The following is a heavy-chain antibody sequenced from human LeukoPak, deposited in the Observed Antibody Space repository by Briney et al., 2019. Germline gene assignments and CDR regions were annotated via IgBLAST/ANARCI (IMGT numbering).Heavy chain of an antibody. CDR3: AKSPQDFYDKGPLDY. V-gene: IGHV3-74*01. J-gene: IGHJ4*02. Sequence: AGGSLRLSCAASGFTFSSNWMHWVRQTPGKGLVWVSRINSDGSDTSYADSVKGRFTISRDNSKNTLYLQMNSLRAEDTALYYCAKSPQDFYDKGPLDYWGQGTLVTVSS. CDR1: GFTFSSNW. CDR2: INSDGSDT. D-gene: IGHD3-22*01.